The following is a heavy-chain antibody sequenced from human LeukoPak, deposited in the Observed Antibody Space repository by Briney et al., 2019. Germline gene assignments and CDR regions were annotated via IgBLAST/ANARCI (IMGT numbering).Heavy chain of an antibody. V-gene: IGHV3-7*03. Sequence: GGSLRLSCAASGFTFSSYWMSWVRQAPGKGLEWVANIKQDGSEKYYVDSVKGRFTISRDNAKNSLYLQMNSLRAEDTAVYYCVKGKGIAVTSLDYWGQGTLVTVSS. CDR1: GFTFSSYW. J-gene: IGHJ4*02. D-gene: IGHD6-19*01. CDR3: VKGKGIAVTSLDY. CDR2: IKQDGSEK.